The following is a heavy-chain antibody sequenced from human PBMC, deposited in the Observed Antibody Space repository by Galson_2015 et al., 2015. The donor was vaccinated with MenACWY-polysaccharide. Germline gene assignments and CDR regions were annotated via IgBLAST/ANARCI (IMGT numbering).Heavy chain of an antibody. CDR3: AREGSRIVFHAFDI. J-gene: IGHJ3*02. CDR2: IQYDGSIK. D-gene: IGHD6-13*01. CDR1: GFNFRGSG. V-gene: IGHV3-33*05. Sequence: SLRLSCAASGFNFRGSGMHWVRQAPGKGLERVALIQYDGSIKVYADSVKGRFTISRDNSKNTLFLEMNSLRAEDTAVYFCAREGSRIVFHAFDIWGQGTMVTVSS.